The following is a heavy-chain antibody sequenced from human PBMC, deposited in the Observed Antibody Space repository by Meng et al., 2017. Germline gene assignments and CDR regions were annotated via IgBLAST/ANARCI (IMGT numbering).Heavy chain of an antibody. CDR3: VRAARGAVAGSFDY. J-gene: IGHJ4*02. V-gene: IGHV6-1*01. Sequence: SCAISGDSVSSNSATWNWIRQSPARGLEWLGRTYYRSKWYNDYAVSVKSRVTINPDTSKNHVSLHLNSVTPEDTAVYYCVRAARGAVAGSFDYWGQGTLVTVSS. CDR2: TYYRSKWYN. D-gene: IGHD6-19*01. CDR1: GDSVSSNSAT.